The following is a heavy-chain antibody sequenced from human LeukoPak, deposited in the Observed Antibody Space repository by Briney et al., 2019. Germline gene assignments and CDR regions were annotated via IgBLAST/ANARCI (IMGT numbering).Heavy chain of an antibody. CDR3: AKEYSSSSLPTAFDY. V-gene: IGHV3-11*01. CDR2: ISSSGSSI. J-gene: IGHJ4*02. D-gene: IGHD6-6*01. Sequence: GGSLRLSCVVSGFTFSDYYMSWIRQAPGKGLEWVSHISSSGSSIQYADSVKGRFTISRDNAKNSLYLQMNSLRAEDTAVYYCAKEYSSSSLPTAFDYWAREPWSPSPQ. CDR1: GFTFSDYY.